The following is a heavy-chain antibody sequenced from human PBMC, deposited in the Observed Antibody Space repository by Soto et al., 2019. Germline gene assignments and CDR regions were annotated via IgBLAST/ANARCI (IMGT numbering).Heavy chain of an antibody. J-gene: IGHJ5*02. CDR1: RFAFSSXG. CDR2: NSSVVDIT. V-gene: IGHV3-23*01. Sequence: LXLXCAASRFAFSSXGMKWVSQAPGKGLECLSTNSSVVDITFYADSVKGRFTISRDNSNNTLSLQMSGLRADATAVYFCAKDKISRSVAAASRYWFDPWGQGTLVTVSS. D-gene: IGHD6-25*01. CDR3: AKDKISRSVAAASRYWFDP.